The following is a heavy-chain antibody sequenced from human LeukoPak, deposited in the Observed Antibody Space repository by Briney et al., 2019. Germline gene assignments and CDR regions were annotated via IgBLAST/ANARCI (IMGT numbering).Heavy chain of an antibody. CDR2: IIPIFGTA. CDR3: ARGNYYDSSGYPRRFDY. V-gene: IGHV1-69*13. CDR1: GYTFTSYG. J-gene: IGHJ4*02. D-gene: IGHD3-22*01. Sequence: WASVKVSCKAPGYTFTSYGISWVRQAPGQGLEWMGGIIPIFGTANYAQKFQGRVTITADESTSTAYMELSSLRSEDTAVYYCARGNYYDSSGYPRRFDYWGQGTLVTVSS.